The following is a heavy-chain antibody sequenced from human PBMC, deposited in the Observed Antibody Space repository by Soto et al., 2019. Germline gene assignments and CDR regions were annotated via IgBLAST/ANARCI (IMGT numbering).Heavy chain of an antibody. D-gene: IGHD2-21*02. CDR2: IGASGDIT. CDR1: GFSFTDFA. V-gene: IGHV3-23*01. Sequence: GGSLRLSCAASGFSFTDFAMSWVRQAPGKGLEWVAGIGASGDITWYADSVKGRLSISRDNSKNTLYLQLNSLRFEDTAVYYCAKDDFTDRGDDYFDYWGPGTLVTVSS. J-gene: IGHJ4*02. CDR3: AKDDFTDRGDDYFDY.